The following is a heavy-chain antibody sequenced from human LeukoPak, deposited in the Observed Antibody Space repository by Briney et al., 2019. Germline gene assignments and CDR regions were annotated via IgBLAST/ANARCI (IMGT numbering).Heavy chain of an antibody. D-gene: IGHD4-17*01. CDR1: GFTFDDYT. Sequence: GGSLRLSCAASGFTFDDYTMHWVRQAPGKGLEWVSLISWDGGSTYYADSVKGRFTISRDNSKNSLYLQMNSLRTEDTALYYCAKGANDYGDYLYDYWGQGTLVTVSS. J-gene: IGHJ4*02. CDR2: ISWDGGST. V-gene: IGHV3-43*01. CDR3: AKGANDYGDYLYDY.